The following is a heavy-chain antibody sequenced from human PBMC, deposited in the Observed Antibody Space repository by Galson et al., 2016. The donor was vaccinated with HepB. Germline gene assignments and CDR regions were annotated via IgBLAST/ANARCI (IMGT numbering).Heavy chain of an antibody. V-gene: IGHV3-15*01. CDR3: TIGGGYSSSPNWFDP. D-gene: IGHD6-6*01. Sequence: SLRLSGAASGFTFSNAWMNWVRQAPGKGLEWVGRITNHIDGERRDYAAPVKGRFTISRDNSKNTLYLQISSLKNDDTAVYYCTIGGGYSSSPNWFDPWGQGTLVTVSS. CDR1: GFTFSNAW. J-gene: IGHJ5*02. CDR2: ITNHIDGERR.